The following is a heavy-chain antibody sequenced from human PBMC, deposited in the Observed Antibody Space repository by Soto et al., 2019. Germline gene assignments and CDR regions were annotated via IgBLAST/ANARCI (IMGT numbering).Heavy chain of an antibody. J-gene: IGHJ6*02. CDR1: GGSFSGYY. CDR2: INHSGST. Sequence: QVQLQQWGAGLLKPSETLSLTCAVYGGSFSGYYWSWIRQPPGKGLEWIGEINHSGSTNYNPSLKSRVTISVDTSKNQFSLKLSSVTAADTAVYYCARRGSGSYLRRWSYYGMDVWGQGTTVTVSS. CDR3: ARRGSGSYLRRWSYYGMDV. V-gene: IGHV4-34*01. D-gene: IGHD3-10*01.